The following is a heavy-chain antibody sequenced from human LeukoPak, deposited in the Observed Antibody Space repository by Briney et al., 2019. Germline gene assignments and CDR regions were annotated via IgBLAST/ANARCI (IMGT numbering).Heavy chain of an antibody. Sequence: ASVKVSCKASGYIFTNFGIIWVRQAPGQGLEWMGWISPHNSNTKYAQKFQGRVTMTTDTSTSTAYVDLRSLRYDDTAVYYCARSHSGSLRAPFDQWGQGTLVTVSS. CDR1: GYIFTNFG. J-gene: IGHJ4*02. D-gene: IGHD3-22*01. CDR2: ISPHNSNT. CDR3: ARSHSGSLRAPFDQ. V-gene: IGHV1-18*01.